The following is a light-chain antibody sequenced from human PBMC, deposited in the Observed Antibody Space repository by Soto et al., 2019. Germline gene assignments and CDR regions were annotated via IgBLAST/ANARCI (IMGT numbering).Light chain of an antibody. J-gene: IGKJ4*01. CDR2: DAS. V-gene: IGKV1-5*01. CDR3: QQYENYKPLT. CDR1: QYIGNY. Sequence: DIEVTHPRTAFSASFDSTITIRCRSTQYIGNYLNWYQVKPGQAPKLLIFDASSLESGTPSRFSGRRSGTQFTLTINGLQPDDFATYYCQQYENYKPLTFGGPTNVEI.